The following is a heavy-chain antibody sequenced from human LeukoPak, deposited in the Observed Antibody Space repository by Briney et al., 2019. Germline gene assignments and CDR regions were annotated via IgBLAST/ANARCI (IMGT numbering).Heavy chain of an antibody. CDR1: GFTFSSYS. CDR2: ISSSSSTI. J-gene: IGHJ4*02. CDR3: ARGPARKYYDSSGSSDY. Sequence: PGGSLRLSCAASGFTFSSYSMNWVRQAAGKGLEWVSYISSSSSTIYYADSVKGRFTISRDNAKNSLYLQMNSLRDEDTAVYYCARGPARKYYDSSGSSDYWGQGTLVTVSS. V-gene: IGHV3-48*02. D-gene: IGHD3-22*01.